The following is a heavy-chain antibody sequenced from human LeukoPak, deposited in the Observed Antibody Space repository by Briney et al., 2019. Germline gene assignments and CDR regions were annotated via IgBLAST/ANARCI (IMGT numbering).Heavy chain of an antibody. CDR2: INPNSGGT. D-gene: IGHD3-22*01. J-gene: IGHJ4*02. V-gene: IGHV1-2*02. CDR1: GYTFTGYY. Sequence: ASVKVSCKASGYTFTGYYMHWVRQAPGQGLEWMGWINPNSGGTNYAQKLQGRVTMTRDTSISTAYMELSRLRSDDTAVYYCARDQSGSSGYSDYWGQGTLVTVSS. CDR3: ARDQSGSSGYSDY.